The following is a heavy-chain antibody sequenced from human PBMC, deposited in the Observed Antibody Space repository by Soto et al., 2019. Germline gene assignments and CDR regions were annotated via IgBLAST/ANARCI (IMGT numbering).Heavy chain of an antibody. V-gene: IGHV3-66*01. J-gene: IGHJ6*02. Sequence: GGSLRLSCVTSGFTVSTYAMSWVRQAPGKGLQWVSGIEIGDKTYYADSVKGRFTISRDNSKNTLYLQMNSLRAEDTAVYYCVREAPGYGMDVWGQGTTVTVSS. CDR2: IEIGDKT. CDR3: VREAPGYGMDV. CDR1: GFTVSTYA.